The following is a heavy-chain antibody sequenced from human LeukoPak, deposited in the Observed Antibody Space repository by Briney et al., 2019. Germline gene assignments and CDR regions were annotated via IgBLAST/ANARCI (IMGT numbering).Heavy chain of an antibody. CDR2: MNPNSGNT. J-gene: IGHJ4*02. CDR1: GYTFTSYD. V-gene: IGHV1-8*01. D-gene: IGHD3-10*01. Sequence: ASVKVSCKASGYTFTSYDINWVRQATGQGLEWMGWMNPNSGNTGYAQKFQGRVTMIRNTSISTAYMELSSLRSEDTAVYYCARAQGAMVRGVPWVDYWGQGTLVTVSS. CDR3: ARAQGAMVRGVPWVDY.